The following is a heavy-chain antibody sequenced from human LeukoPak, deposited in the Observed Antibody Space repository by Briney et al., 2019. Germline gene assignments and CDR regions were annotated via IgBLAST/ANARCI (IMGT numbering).Heavy chain of an antibody. CDR2: IRSDGGST. CDR1: GFTFSSYD. D-gene: IGHD6-13*01. Sequence: GGSLRLSCAASGFTFSSYDMSWVRQAPGKGLEWVSFIRSDGGSTLYADSVKGRFTISGDNSKNTLYAEMTSLRAEDTAVYYCATLASGYSSPFDYWGLGTLVTVSS. CDR3: ATLASGYSSPFDY. J-gene: IGHJ4*02. V-gene: IGHV3-23*01.